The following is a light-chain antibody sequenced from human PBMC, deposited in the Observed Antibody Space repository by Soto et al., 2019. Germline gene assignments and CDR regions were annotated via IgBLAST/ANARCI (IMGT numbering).Light chain of an antibody. Sequence: QSVLTQPPSVSGSPGQSVTISCSGTSGDVGGYNYVSWYQQHPGTAPKLVIYEVSERPSAVPGRFSGSKSGNTASLTVSGLQADDEADYYCQSYDNSLSVYVFGTGTKVTVL. CDR2: EVS. CDR1: SGDVGGYNY. J-gene: IGLJ1*01. V-gene: IGLV2-8*01. CDR3: QSYDNSLSVYV.